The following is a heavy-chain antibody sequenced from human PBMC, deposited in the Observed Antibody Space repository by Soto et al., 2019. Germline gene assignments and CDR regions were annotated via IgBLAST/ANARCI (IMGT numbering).Heavy chain of an antibody. CDR2: ISGSGGST. J-gene: IGHJ6*02. Sequence: PGGSLRLSCAASGFTFSSYAMSWVRQAPGKGLEWVSAISGSGGSTYYADSVKGRFTISRDNSKNTLYLQMNSLRAEDTAVYYCARAAGAGVFRFLEWLPQNYYGMDVWGQGTTVTVSS. CDR3: ARAAGAGVFRFLEWLPQNYYGMDV. V-gene: IGHV3-23*01. CDR1: GFTFSSYA. D-gene: IGHD3-3*01.